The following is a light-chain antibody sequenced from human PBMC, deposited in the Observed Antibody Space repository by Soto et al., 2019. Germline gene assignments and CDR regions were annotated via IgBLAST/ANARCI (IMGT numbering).Light chain of an antibody. CDR3: QQYNNWPPT. V-gene: IGKV3-15*01. CDR1: QSVSSN. Sequence: EIVMTQSPATLSVSPGERATLSCRASQSVSSNLAWYQQKPGQAPRLLIYDASTRAPGIPARFSGSGSGTELTLTISSLQSDDFAVYHCQQYNNWPPTFGHGTRLETK. CDR2: DAS. J-gene: IGKJ5*01.